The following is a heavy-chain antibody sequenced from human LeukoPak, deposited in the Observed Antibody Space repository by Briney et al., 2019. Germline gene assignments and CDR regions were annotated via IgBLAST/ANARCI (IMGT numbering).Heavy chain of an antibody. CDR1: GFTFSSYW. D-gene: IGHD6-13*01. CDR2: INSAGSST. Sequence: HAGGSLRLSCAASGFTFSSYWMPWVRQAPGKGLVWVSRINSAGSSTSYADSVKGRFTISRDNAKNTLYLQMNSLRAEDTAVYYCAKDVSGSWYCAFDIWGQGTMVTVSS. V-gene: IGHV3-74*01. CDR3: AKDVSGSWYCAFDI. J-gene: IGHJ3*02.